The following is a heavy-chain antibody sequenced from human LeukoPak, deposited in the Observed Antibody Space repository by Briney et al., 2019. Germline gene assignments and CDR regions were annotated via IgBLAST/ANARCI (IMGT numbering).Heavy chain of an antibody. CDR3: AREGSGWYPFDY. J-gene: IGHJ4*02. V-gene: IGHV3-66*02. Sequence: GGSLRLSCAASGFTVTSNYMSWVRQAPGKGLEWVSIIYSDGSTYYADSVKGRFTISRDNSKSTLYLQMNSLRLEDTAVYYCAREGSGWYPFDYWGQGTLVTVSS. CDR2: IYSDGST. D-gene: IGHD6-19*01. CDR1: GFTVTSNY.